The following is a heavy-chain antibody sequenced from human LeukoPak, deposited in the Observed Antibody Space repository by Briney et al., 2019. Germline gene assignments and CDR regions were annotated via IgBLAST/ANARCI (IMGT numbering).Heavy chain of an antibody. V-gene: IGHV3-48*03. CDR3: ARAHSSGFDY. Sequence: GGSLRLSCATSGFTFSSYEMNWVRQAPGKGLEWVSYISSSGSTIYYADSVKGRFTISRDNAKNSLYLQMNSLRAEDTAVYYCARAHSSGFDYWGQGTLVTVSS. CDR1: GFTFSSYE. J-gene: IGHJ4*02. D-gene: IGHD6-19*01. CDR2: ISSSGSTI.